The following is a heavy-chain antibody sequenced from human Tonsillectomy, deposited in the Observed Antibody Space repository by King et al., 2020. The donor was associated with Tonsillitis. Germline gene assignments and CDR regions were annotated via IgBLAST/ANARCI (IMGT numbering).Heavy chain of an antibody. Sequence: QVQLVEPGAEVKKPGASVKVSCKASGYTFTSYYMHWVRQAPGQGLEWMGIINPSGGSTSYAQKFQGRVTMTRDTSTSTVYMELSSLRSEDTAVYYCARDLNPYYYYYYGMDVWGQGTTVTVSS. CDR2: INPSGGST. V-gene: IGHV1-46*03. J-gene: IGHJ6*02. D-gene: IGHD1-14*01. CDR1: GYTFTSYY. CDR3: ARDLNPYYYYYYGMDV.